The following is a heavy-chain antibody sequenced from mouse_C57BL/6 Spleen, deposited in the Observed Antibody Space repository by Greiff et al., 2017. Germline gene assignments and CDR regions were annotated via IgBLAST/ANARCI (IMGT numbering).Heavy chain of an antibody. CDR3: ARGNYGSSYPWYFDV. V-gene: IGHV1-26*01. CDR1: GYPFTDYY. CDR2: INPNNGGT. Sequence: EVQLQQSGPELVKPGASVKISCKASGYPFTDYYMNWVKQSHGKSLEWIGDINPNNGGTSYNQKFKGKATLTVDKSSSTAYMELRSLTSEDSAVYYCARGNYGSSYPWYFDVWGTGTTVTVSS. J-gene: IGHJ1*03. D-gene: IGHD1-1*01.